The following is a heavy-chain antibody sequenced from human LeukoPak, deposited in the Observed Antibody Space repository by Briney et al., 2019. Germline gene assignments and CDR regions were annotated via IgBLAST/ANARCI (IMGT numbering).Heavy chain of an antibody. J-gene: IGHJ4*02. CDR1: GFTFSSYG. D-gene: IGHD6-13*01. V-gene: IGHV3-30*03. CDR2: ISYDGSDK. CDR3: ASLPRIIAAAGTSLDY. Sequence: PGRSLRLSCAASGFTFSSYGMHWVRQAPGKGLEWVAVISYDGSDKYYADSVKGRFTISRDNSKNTLYLQMNSLRAEDTAVYYCASLPRIIAAAGTSLDYWGQGTLVTVSS.